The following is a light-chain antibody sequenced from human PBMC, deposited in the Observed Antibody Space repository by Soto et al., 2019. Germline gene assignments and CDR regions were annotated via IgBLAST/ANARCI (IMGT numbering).Light chain of an antibody. Sequence: EIVLTQSPATLSLSPGERATLSCRASQSVSSYLAWYHQKPGQAPRLLIYDASNRATGISARFSGSGSGTDFTLTISSLEPEDFAVYYCQQRSNWPPLTFGGGTKVEIK. CDR3: QQRSNWPPLT. CDR2: DAS. CDR1: QSVSSY. V-gene: IGKV3-11*01. J-gene: IGKJ4*01.